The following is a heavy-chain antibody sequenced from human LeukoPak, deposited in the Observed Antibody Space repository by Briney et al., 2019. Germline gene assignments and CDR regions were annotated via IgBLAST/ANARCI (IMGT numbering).Heavy chain of an antibody. D-gene: IGHD3-16*02. CDR1: GGSISSSSYY. J-gene: IGHJ4*02. V-gene: IGHV4-39*07. Sequence: SETLSLTCTVSGGSISSSSYYWGWIRQPPGKGLEWIGSIYYSGSTYYNPSLKSRVTISVDTSKNQFSLKLSSVTAADTAVYYCARDPPRWGSYRYDGYWGQGTLVTVSS. CDR2: IYYSGST. CDR3: ARDPPRWGSYRYDGY.